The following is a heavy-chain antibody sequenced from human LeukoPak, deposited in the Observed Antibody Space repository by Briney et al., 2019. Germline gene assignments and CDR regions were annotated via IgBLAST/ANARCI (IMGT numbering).Heavy chain of an antibody. J-gene: IGHJ4*02. CDR3: ARMKVPYYFDY. CDR2: INHSGST. CDR1: GGSISSSNW. V-gene: IGHV4-4*02. Sequence: PSETLSLTCAVSGGSISSSNWWSWVRQPPGKGLEWIGEINHSGSTNYNPSLKSRVTISVDTSKNQFSLKLSSVTAADTAVYYCARMKVPYYFDYWGQGTLVTVSS.